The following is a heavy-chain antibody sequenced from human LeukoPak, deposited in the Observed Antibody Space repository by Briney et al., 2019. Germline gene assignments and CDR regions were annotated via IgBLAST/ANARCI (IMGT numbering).Heavy chain of an antibody. CDR3: RVRYGMDV. CDR2: ISGSGGST. CDR1: GFTFSSYA. V-gene: IGHV3-23*01. J-gene: IGHJ6*02. Sequence: QSGGSLRLSCAASGFTFSSYAMSWVRQAPGKGLEWVSAISGSGGSTCYADSVKGRFTISRDNSKNTPYLQMNSLRAEDTAVYYCRVRYGMDVWGQGTTVTVSS.